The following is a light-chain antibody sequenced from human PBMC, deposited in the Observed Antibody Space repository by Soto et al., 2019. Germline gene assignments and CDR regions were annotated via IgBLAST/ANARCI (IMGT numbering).Light chain of an antibody. CDR3: AAWDDSLSGPWV. J-gene: IGLJ3*02. V-gene: IGLV1-47*01. Sequence: QSVLTQPPSASGTPGQRVTISCSGRRSNIGTNYVHWKQQLPGTAPKLLIYRNNHRPSGVPDRFSGSKSGTSASLAISGLRSEDEADYYCAAWDDSLSGPWVFGGGTKLTVL. CDR1: RSNIGTNY. CDR2: RNN.